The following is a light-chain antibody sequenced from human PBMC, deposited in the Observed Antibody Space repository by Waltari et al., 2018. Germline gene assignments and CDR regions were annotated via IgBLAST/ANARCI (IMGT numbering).Light chain of an antibody. CDR1: QSVTTS. Sequence: EIVLTQSPATLSLSPGERATLSCRASQSVTTSLAWYQQKPGQAPRLRIFDASDRATGVPARFSGSGSGTDFTLTISSLEPEDFAVYFCHQRTSWPLTFGGGTQVEFK. CDR3: HQRTSWPLT. V-gene: IGKV3-11*01. J-gene: IGKJ4*01. CDR2: DAS.